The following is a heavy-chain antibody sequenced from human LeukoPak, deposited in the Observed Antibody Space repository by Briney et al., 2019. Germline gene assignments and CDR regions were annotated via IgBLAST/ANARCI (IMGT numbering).Heavy chain of an antibody. Sequence: PGGSLRLSCAASGFTFSSYAMSWVRQAPGKGLEWVSAISGSGGSTYYADSVKGRFTISRDNSKNTLYLQMNSLRPEDTAVYYCAKGGGGQLYEMDYFDYWGQGTLVTVSS. CDR2: ISGSGGST. V-gene: IGHV3-23*01. D-gene: IGHD2-15*01. J-gene: IGHJ4*02. CDR1: GFTFSSYA. CDR3: AKGGGGQLYEMDYFDY.